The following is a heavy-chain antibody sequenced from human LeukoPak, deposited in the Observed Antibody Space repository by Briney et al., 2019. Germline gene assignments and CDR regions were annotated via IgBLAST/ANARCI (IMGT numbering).Heavy chain of an antibody. CDR2: IYYSGST. CDR3: ARDPDTLGIRSYWYFDL. CDR1: GGSISSYY. Sequence: SETLSLTCTVSGGSISSYYWSWIRQPPGTGLEWIGYIYYSGSTNYNPSLKSRVTISVDTSKNQFSLKLSSVTAADTAVYYCARDPDTLGIRSYWYFDLWGRGTLATVSS. D-gene: IGHD7-27*01. V-gene: IGHV4-59*01. J-gene: IGHJ2*01.